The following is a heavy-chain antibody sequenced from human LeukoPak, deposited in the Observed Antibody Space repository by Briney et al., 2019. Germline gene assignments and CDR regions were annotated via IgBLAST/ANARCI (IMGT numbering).Heavy chain of an antibody. Sequence: SETLSLTCTVSSGSVSSGSYYWSWIRQPPGKGLEWIGYIYYSGNTNYNPSLKSRVTISVDTSKNQFSLKLSSVTAADTAVYYCARLTHIGWYFDLWGRGTLVTVSS. CDR3: ARLTHIGWYFDL. J-gene: IGHJ2*01. V-gene: IGHV4-61*01. CDR1: SGSVSSGSYY. D-gene: IGHD3-16*01. CDR2: IYYSGNT.